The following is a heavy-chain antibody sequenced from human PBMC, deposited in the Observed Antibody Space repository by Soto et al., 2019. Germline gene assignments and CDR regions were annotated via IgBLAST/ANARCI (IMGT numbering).Heavy chain of an antibody. J-gene: IGHJ4*02. CDR2: TYYRSKWYN. V-gene: IGHV6-1*01. CDR1: GDGVSSNSAA. CDR3: ATWRYDY. Sequence: LSQTLSLTCAISGDGVSSNSAAWNWIRHSPSRGLEWLGRTYYRSKWYNDYAVSLRGRITINPDTTKNQFSLQLNSATPEDTAVYYCATWRYDYWGQGTRVTVSS.